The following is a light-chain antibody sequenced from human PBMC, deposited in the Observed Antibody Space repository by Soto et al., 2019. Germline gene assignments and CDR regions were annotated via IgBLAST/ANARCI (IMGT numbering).Light chain of an antibody. CDR2: GAS. Sequence: EIVMTQCPATVSVSPGERPTLSCRASQSVSSNLAWYQQKPGQPPRLLIYGASTRATGIPARFSGSGSGTEFTLTISSLQSEDFAVYYCQQYNNWPLTFGGGTKVEIK. CDR1: QSVSSN. V-gene: IGKV3-15*01. J-gene: IGKJ4*01. CDR3: QQYNNWPLT.